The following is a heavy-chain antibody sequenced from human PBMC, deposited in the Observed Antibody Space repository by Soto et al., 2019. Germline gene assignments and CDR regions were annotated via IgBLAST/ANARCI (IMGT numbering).Heavy chain of an antibody. CDR2: IYYRGST. Sequence: QVQLQESGPGLVKPSQTLSLTCTVSGGSISSGGSYWSWIRQHPGKGLEWIGYIYYRGSTYYNPALKSRVTISVDTSKNQFSLKLSAVTAADTAVYYCAREGEYGDYRPFDYWGQGTLVTVSS. D-gene: IGHD4-17*01. J-gene: IGHJ4*02. V-gene: IGHV4-31*03. CDR3: AREGEYGDYRPFDY. CDR1: GGSISSGGSY.